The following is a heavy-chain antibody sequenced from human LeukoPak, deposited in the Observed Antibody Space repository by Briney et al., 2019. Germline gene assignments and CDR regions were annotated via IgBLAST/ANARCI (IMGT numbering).Heavy chain of an antibody. CDR1: GGTFSSYA. Sequence: ASVKVSCEASGGTFSSYAISWVRQAPGQGLEWMGGIIPIFGTANYAQKFQGRVTITTDESTSTAYMELSSLRSEDTAVYYCARGSYITYYFDYWGQGTLVTVSS. CDR3: ARGSYITYYFDY. J-gene: IGHJ4*02. V-gene: IGHV1-69*05. D-gene: IGHD1-26*01. CDR2: IIPIFGTA.